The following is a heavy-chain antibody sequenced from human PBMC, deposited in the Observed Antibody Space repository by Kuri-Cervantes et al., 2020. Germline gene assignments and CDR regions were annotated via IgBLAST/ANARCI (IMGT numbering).Heavy chain of an antibody. V-gene: IGHV4-4*02. CDR3: ASVGGSGSYYKEY. CDR1: GGSISSSNW. J-gene: IGHJ4*02. CDR2: IYHSGST. D-gene: IGHD3-10*01. Sequence: GSLRLSCAVSGGSISSSNWWSWVRQPPGKGLEWIGEIYHSGSTNYNPSHKSRVTISVDKSKNQFSLKLSSVTAADTAVYYCASVGGSGSYYKEYWGQGTLVTVSS.